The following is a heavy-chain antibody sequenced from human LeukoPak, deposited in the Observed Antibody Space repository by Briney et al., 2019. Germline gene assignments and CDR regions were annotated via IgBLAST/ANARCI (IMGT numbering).Heavy chain of an antibody. CDR1: GYTFTGYY. V-gene: IGHV1-18*04. D-gene: IGHD3-10*01. CDR3: ARDYGSGSPNWFDP. J-gene: IGHJ5*02. CDR2: ISAYNGNT. Sequence: ASVKVSCKASGYTFTGYYMHWVRQAPGQGLEWMGWISAYNGNTNYAQKLQGRVTTTTDTSTSTAYMELRSLRSDDTAVYYCARDYGSGSPNWFDPWGQGTLVTVSS.